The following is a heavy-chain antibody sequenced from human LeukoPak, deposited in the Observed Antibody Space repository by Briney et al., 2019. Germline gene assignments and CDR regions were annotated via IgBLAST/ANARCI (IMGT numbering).Heavy chain of an antibody. CDR3: AKEYDSSGYFDY. V-gene: IGHV3-23*01. CDR2: ISGSGGST. J-gene: IGHJ4*02. D-gene: IGHD3-22*01. CDR1: GSTFSGYA. Sequence: GGSLRLSCAASGSTFSGYAMSWVRQAPGKGLEWVSAISGSGGSTYYADSVKGRFTISRDNSKNTLYLQMNSLRADDTAVYYCAKEYDSSGYFDYWGQGTLVTVSS.